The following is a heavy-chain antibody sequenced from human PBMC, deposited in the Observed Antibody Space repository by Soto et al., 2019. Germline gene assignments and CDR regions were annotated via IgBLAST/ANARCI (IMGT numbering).Heavy chain of an antibody. J-gene: IGHJ4*02. CDR1: GGSISSGGYY. CDR2: IYYSGST. CDR3: AKDRGIAVAGTPLV. Sequence: PSETLSLTCTVSGGSISSGGYYWSWIRQHPGKGLEWIGYIYYSGSTYYADSVKGRFTISRDNSKNTLYLQMNSLRAEDTAVYYCAKDRGIAVAGTPLVWGQGTLVTVSS. V-gene: IGHV4-31*03. D-gene: IGHD6-19*01.